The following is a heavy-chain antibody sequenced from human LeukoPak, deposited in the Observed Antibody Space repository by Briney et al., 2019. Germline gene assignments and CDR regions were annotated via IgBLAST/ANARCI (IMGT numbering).Heavy chain of an antibody. CDR2: INPNSGGT. CDR1: GYTFTGYY. D-gene: IGHD6-6*01. J-gene: IGHJ5*02. V-gene: IGHV1-2*02. CDR3: AGDTPAARHWFDP. Sequence: GASVKVSCKASGYTFTGYYMHWVRQAPGQGLEWMGWINPNSGGTNYAQKFQGRVTMTRDTSISTAYMELSRLRSDDTAVYYCAGDTPAARHWFDPWGQGTLVTVSS.